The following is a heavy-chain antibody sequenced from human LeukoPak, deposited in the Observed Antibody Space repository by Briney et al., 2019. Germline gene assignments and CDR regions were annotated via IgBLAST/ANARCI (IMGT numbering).Heavy chain of an antibody. V-gene: IGHV3-30*18. Sequence: GGSLRLSCAASGFTFSSYGMHWVRQAPGKGLEWVAVISYDGSNKYYADSVKGRSTISRDNSKNTLYLQMNSLRAEDTAVYYCAKIVDTVTTQLDAFDIWGQGTMVTVSS. CDR2: ISYDGSNK. CDR1: GFTFSSYG. J-gene: IGHJ3*02. D-gene: IGHD4-17*01. CDR3: AKIVDTVTTQLDAFDI.